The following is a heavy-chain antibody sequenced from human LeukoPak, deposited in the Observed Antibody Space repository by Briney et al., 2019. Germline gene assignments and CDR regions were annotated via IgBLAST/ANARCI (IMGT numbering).Heavy chain of an antibody. J-gene: IGHJ4*02. CDR3: ARHRDY. Sequence: SETLSLTCTVSGGSIGSTNYYWGWIRQPPGKGLGWIGGIYYSGSTYYNSSLKSRVTISVDTSKNQFSLKLSSVTAADTAVYYCARHRDYWGQGTLVTVSS. CDR1: GGSIGSTNYY. CDR2: IYYSGST. V-gene: IGHV4-39*01.